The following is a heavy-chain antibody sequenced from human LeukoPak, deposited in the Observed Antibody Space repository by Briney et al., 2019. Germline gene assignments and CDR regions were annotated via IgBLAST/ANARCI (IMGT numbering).Heavy chain of an antibody. D-gene: IGHD6-19*01. Sequence: GGSLRLSCAVSGFIVSSNYMSWVRQAPGKGLEGGSLIYSGGTTYYRDAVKGRFTISSDNSKNTLYLQMSSLRAEDTAVYYCASASAWYRIDYWGQGTLVTVSS. J-gene: IGHJ4*02. CDR3: ASASAWYRIDY. CDR2: IYSGGTT. CDR1: GFIVSSNY. V-gene: IGHV3-66*01.